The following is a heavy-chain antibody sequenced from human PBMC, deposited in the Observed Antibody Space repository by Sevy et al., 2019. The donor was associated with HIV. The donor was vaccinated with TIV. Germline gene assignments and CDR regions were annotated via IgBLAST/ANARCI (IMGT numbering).Heavy chain of an antibody. CDR1: GYSFTSYW. Sequence: GESLKISCKGSGYSFTSYWIGWVRQMPGKGLEWMGIIYPGDSDTRYSPSFQGQVTISADKSISTAYLQWSSLKASDTAMYYCARLDDILTGYYNNGMDVWGQGITVTVSS. V-gene: IGHV5-51*01. J-gene: IGHJ6*02. D-gene: IGHD3-9*01. CDR3: ARLDDILTGYYNNGMDV. CDR2: IYPGDSDT.